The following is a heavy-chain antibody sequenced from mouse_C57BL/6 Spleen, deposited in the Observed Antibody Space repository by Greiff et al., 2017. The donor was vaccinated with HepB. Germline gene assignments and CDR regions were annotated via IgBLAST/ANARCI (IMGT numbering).Heavy chain of an antibody. CDR3: ARHEDQVYYGYDGAWFAY. CDR2: FYPGSGSI. D-gene: IGHD2-2*01. J-gene: IGHJ3*01. Sequence: QVQLKESGAELVKPGASVKLSCKASGYTFTEYTIHWVKQRSGQGLEWIGWFYPGSGSIKYNEKFKDKATLTADKSSSTVYMELSRLTSEDSAVYFCARHEDQVYYGYDGAWFAYWGQGTLVTVSA. V-gene: IGHV1-62-2*01. CDR1: GYTFTEYT.